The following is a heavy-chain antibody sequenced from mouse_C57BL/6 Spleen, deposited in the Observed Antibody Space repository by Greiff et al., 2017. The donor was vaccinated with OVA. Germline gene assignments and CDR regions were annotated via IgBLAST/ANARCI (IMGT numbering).Heavy chain of an antibody. CDR3: ARDLKGLDY. Sequence: DVKLQESGPGLVKPSQSLSLTCSVTGYSITSGYYWNWIRQFPGNKLEWMGYISYDGSNNYNPSLKNRISITRDTSKNQFFLKLNSVTTEDTATYYCARDLKGLDYWGQGTTLTVSS. CDR2: ISYDGSN. J-gene: IGHJ2*01. CDR1: GYSITSGYY. V-gene: IGHV3-6*01.